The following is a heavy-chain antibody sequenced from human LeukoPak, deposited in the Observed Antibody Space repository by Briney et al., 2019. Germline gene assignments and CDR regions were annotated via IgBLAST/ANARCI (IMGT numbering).Heavy chain of an antibody. D-gene: IGHD1-26*01. Sequence: GGSLRLSCAASGFTVRNNYMSWVRQAPGKGLEWDSVIYSGGSTYYADSVKGRFTFSKDNSRNTLYLQMTDLRVEDTAVYYCARGVGQDAFDIWGQGTMVTVSS. V-gene: IGHV3-53*01. CDR1: GFTVRNNY. CDR2: IYSGGST. J-gene: IGHJ3*02. CDR3: ARGVGQDAFDI.